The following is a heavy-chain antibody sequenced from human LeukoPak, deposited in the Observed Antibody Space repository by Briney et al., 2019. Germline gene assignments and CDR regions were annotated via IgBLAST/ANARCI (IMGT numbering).Heavy chain of an antibody. Sequence: PSETLSLTCAVYGGSFSGYYWSWIRQPPGKGLEWIGYIYYSGSTNYNPSLKSRVTISVDTSKNQFSLKLSSVTAADTAVYYCARDTYDILTGYYAGYDYWGQGTLVTVSS. V-gene: IGHV4-59*01. CDR3: ARDTYDILTGYYAGYDY. J-gene: IGHJ4*02. D-gene: IGHD3-9*01. CDR2: IYYSGST. CDR1: GGSFSGYY.